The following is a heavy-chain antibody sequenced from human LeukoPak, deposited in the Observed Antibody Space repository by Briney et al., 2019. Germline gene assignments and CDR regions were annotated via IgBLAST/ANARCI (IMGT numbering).Heavy chain of an antibody. CDR3: ARLIRDSGTDFNYEYFQH. Sequence: GGSLRLSRAASGVTASSNFMSWVRHAPGRGLEWGSGIYSGGTTYYADSLQGRFTISRDSSQNTLYLQMNSLRADDTAVYYCARLIRDSGTDFNYEYFQHWGQGTLVTVSS. D-gene: IGHD3-10*01. CDR2: IYSGGTT. V-gene: IGHV3-53*01. J-gene: IGHJ1*01. CDR1: GVTASSNF.